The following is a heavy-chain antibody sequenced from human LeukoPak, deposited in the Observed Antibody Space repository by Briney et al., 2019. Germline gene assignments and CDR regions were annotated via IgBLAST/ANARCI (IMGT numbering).Heavy chain of an antibody. V-gene: IGHV3-30*02. CDR1: GFTFSSYG. J-gene: IGHJ4*02. D-gene: IGHD2-2*01. CDR3: AKDREDIVVVPAAPIGY. Sequence: GGSLRLSCAASGFTFSSYGMHWVRQAPGKGLEWVAFIRYDGSNKYYADSVKGRFTISRDNSKNTLYLQMNSLRAEDTAVYYCAKDREDIVVVPAAPIGYWGQGTLVTVSS. CDR2: IRYDGSNK.